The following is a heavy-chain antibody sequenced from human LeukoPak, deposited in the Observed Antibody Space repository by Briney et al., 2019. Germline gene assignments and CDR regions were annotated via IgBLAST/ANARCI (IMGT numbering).Heavy chain of an antibody. CDR3: ATGETGSTLGGY. CDR1: GGPLSAYY. V-gene: IGHV4-59*01. D-gene: IGHD1-1*01. Sequence: SETLSLTCTVSGGPLSAYYWTWIGQPPAKGLEWIANIYDNGNANYNPSLKSRVTISVDTSKNQSSLKLTSVAAGDTAVYYCATGETGSTLGGYWGEGTLVTVSS. CDR2: IYDNGNA. J-gene: IGHJ4*02.